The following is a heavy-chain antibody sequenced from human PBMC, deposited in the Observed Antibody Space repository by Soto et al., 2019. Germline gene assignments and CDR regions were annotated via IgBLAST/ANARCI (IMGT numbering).Heavy chain of an antibody. Sequence: GGSLRLSCAASGFTFSSYAMSWVRQAPGKGLEWVSAISGSGGSTYYADSVKGRFTISRDNSKNSLYLEMNSLRVEDTAVYYCARDWGGLGYWGQGTLVTVSS. CDR3: ARDWGGLGY. J-gene: IGHJ4*02. V-gene: IGHV3-23*01. CDR1: GFTFSSYA. D-gene: IGHD3-10*01. CDR2: ISGSGGST.